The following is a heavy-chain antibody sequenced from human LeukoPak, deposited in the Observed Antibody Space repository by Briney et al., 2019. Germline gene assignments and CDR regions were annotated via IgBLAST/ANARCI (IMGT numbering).Heavy chain of an antibody. J-gene: IGHJ4*02. CDR2: IRFDGRDK. Sequence: GGSLRLSCAASGFTFSSYGMNWVRQAPGKGLEWVAFIRFDGRDKYYADSVKGRFTISRDNSKNTLYLQMNSLRAEDTAVYYCAKEEQRYCGGDCYPDYWGQGTLVTVSS. D-gene: IGHD2-21*01. V-gene: IGHV3-30*02. CDR1: GFTFSSYG. CDR3: AKEEQRYCGGDCYPDY.